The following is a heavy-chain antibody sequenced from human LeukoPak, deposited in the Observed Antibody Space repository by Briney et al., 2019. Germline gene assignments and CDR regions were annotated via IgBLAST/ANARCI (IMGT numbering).Heavy chain of an antibody. D-gene: IGHD6-19*01. V-gene: IGHV4-59*01. CDR2: IYYSGST. CDR3: ARRSGWAKIDY. CDR1: GGSISSYY. Sequence: PSETLSLTCTVSGGSISSYYWSWIRQPPGKGLEWIGYIYYSGSTNYNPSLKSRVTLSVDTSKNQFSLKLSSVTAADTAVYYCARRSGWAKIDYWGQGTLVTVSS. J-gene: IGHJ4*02.